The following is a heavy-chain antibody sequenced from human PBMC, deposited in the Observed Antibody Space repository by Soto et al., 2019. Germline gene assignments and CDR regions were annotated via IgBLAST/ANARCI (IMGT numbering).Heavy chain of an antibody. Sequence: PSETLSLTCAVYGGAFRGYYWSWIRQPPGKGLEWIGEINHSGSTNYNPSLKSRVTISVDTSKNQFSMKLSSVTAADTAVYYCARVSRRNLYIVVVTDQKYYFDYWGQGTLVTVS. D-gene: IGHD2-21*02. J-gene: IGHJ4*02. CDR3: ARVSRRNLYIVVVTDQKYYFDY. CDR1: GGAFRGYY. V-gene: IGHV4-34*01. CDR2: INHSGST.